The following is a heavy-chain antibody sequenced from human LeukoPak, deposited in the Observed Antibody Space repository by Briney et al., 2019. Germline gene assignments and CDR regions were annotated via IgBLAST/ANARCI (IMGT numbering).Heavy chain of an antibody. CDR1: GFTFSSYS. J-gene: IGHJ4*02. CDR3: ARDARLAVAEYPY. Sequence: GGSLRLSCAASGFTFSSYSMNWVRQAPGKGLEWVSSISSSSSYIYYADSVKGRFTISRDNAKNSLYLQMNSLRAEDTAVYHCARDARLAVAEYPYWGQGTLVTVSS. CDR2: ISSSSSYI. V-gene: IGHV3-21*01. D-gene: IGHD6-19*01.